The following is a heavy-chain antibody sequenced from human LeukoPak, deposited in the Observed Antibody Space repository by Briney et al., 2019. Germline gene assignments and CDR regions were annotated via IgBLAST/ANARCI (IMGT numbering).Heavy chain of an antibody. V-gene: IGHV4-4*07. CDR2: IYTSGST. Sequence: KPSETLSLTCTVSGGSISSYYWSWIRQPAGKGLEWIGRIYTSGSTNYNPSLKSRVTMSADTSKNQFSLKLSSVTAADTAVYYCARDGDFWSGYYTGPWGQGTLVTVSS. D-gene: IGHD3-3*01. CDR3: ARDGDFWSGYYTGP. J-gene: IGHJ5*02. CDR1: GGSISSYY.